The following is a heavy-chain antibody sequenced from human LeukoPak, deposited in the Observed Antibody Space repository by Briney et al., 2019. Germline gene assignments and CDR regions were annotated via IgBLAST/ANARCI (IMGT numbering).Heavy chain of an antibody. J-gene: IGHJ6*03. V-gene: IGHV3-21*04. CDR3: ARSTVTTYHYYYMDV. Sequence: GGSLRLSCAASGFTFSSYSMNWVRQAPGKGLEWVSSISSSSSYIYYADSVKGRFTISRDNAKNSLYLQMNSLRAEDTALYYCARSTVTTYHYYYMDVWGKGTTVTVSS. D-gene: IGHD4-17*01. CDR2: ISSSSSYI. CDR1: GFTFSSYS.